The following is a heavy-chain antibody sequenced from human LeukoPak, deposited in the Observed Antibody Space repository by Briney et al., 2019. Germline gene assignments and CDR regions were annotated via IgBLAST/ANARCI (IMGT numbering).Heavy chain of an antibody. CDR2: IWYDGSNK. V-gene: IGHV3-33*06. CDR1: GSAFSSYG. CDR3: PKTGYSSSWFLFDY. D-gene: IGHD6-13*01. J-gene: IGHJ4*02. Sequence: GGSLRLSCAASGSAFSSYGMHRVRQAPGKGLEWVAVIWYDGSNKYYADSVKGRFTISRDNSKNTLYLQMNSLRAEDTAVYYCPKTGYSSSWFLFDYWGQGTLVTVSS.